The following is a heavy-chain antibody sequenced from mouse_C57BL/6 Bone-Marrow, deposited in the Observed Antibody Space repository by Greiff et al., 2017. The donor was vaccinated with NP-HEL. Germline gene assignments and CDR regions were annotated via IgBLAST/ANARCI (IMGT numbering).Heavy chain of an antibody. CDR2: IRLKSDNYAT. CDR1: GFTFSNYW. Sequence: VQLKESGGGLVQPGGSMKLSCVASGFTFSNYWMNWVRQSPEKGLEWVAQIRLKSDNYATHYAESVKGRFTISRDDSKSSVYLQMNNLRAEDTGIYYCTDNDRGVFDYWGQGTTRTVSS. V-gene: IGHV6-3*01. J-gene: IGHJ2*01. D-gene: IGHD1-3*01. CDR3: TDNDRGVFDY.